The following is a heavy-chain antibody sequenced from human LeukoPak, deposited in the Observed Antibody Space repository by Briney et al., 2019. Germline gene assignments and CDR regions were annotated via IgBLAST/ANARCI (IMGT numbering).Heavy chain of an antibody. V-gene: IGHV3-23*01. J-gene: IGHJ4*02. CDR3: AKDGDSARLRYFDWLLYPLDY. Sequence: PGGSLRLSCAASGVTFSNHAMSWVRQAPGKGLEWVSEISTSGGSTYYADSVKGRFTISRDNSRNTLYLQMNGLRAEDTAVYYCAKDGDSARLRYFDWLLYPLDYWGQGTLVTVSS. CDR1: GVTFSNHA. D-gene: IGHD3-9*01. CDR2: ISTSGGST.